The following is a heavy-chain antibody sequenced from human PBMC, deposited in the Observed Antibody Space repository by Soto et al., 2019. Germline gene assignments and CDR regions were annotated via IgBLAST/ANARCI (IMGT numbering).Heavy chain of an antibody. J-gene: IGHJ6*02. CDR1: GGTFSSYA. CDR2: IIPIFGTA. CDR3: ARKETEPRGRGAEINEGSDYYYYGMDV. D-gene: IGHD3-10*01. V-gene: IGHV1-69*13. Sequence: GASVKVSCRASGGTFSSYAISWVRQAPGQGLEWMGGIIPIFGTANYAQKFQGRVTITADESTSTAYMELSSLRSEDTAVYYCARKETEPRGRGAEINEGSDYYYYGMDVWGQGTTVTVSS.